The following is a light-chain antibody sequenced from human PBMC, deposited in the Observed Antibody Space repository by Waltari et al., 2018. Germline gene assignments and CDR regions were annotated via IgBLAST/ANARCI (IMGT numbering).Light chain of an antibody. V-gene: IGLV1-51*01. CDR1: SSNIGNNY. J-gene: IGLJ3*02. CDR2: DNN. CDR3: GTWDSSLSAGV. Sequence: QSVLTQPPSVSAAPGQKVTISCSGSSSNIGNNYVSWYQQLPGTAPKLLIYDNNTRPSWIPDLFSGSKSGTSATLGITGLQTGDEADYYCGTWDSSLSAGVFGGGTKLTVL.